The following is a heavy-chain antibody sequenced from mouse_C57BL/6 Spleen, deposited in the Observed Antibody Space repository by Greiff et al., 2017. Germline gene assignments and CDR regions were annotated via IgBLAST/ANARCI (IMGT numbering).Heavy chain of an antibody. D-gene: IGHD4-1*01. CDR1: GYAFSGSW. CDR3: AKLGPFAY. Sequence: QVQLKQSGPELVKPGASVKISCKASGYAFSGSWMNWVKQRPGKGLEWIGRIYPGDGDTNYNGKFKGKATLTAHKSSSTAYMQLSSLTSEDAAVYFGAKLGPFAYWGQGTLVTVSA. V-gene: IGHV1-82*01. J-gene: IGHJ3*01. CDR2: IYPGDGDT.